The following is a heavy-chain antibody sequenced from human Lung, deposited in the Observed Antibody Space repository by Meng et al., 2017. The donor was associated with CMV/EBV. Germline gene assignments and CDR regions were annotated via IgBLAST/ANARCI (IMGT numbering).Heavy chain of an antibody. Sequence: FTFRVATMHWVRQASGRGLEWVGRIRTRTNNYATAYAASVKGRFTFSRDDSKNTAYLQMNSLKTEDTAVYYCTSRLFYGSGGPSFDPWGQGTLVTVSS. J-gene: IGHJ5*02. CDR3: TSRLFYGSGGPSFDP. V-gene: IGHV3-73*01. D-gene: IGHD3-10*01. CDR1: FTFRVAT. CDR2: IRTRTNNYAT.